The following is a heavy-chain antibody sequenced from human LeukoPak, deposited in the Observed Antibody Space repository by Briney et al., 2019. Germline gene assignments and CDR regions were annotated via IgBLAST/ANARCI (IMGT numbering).Heavy chain of an antibody. J-gene: IGHJ4*02. CDR2: IYHSGST. Sequence: PSGTLSLTCAVSGGSISSSNWWSWVRQPPGKGLEWIGEIYHSGSTNYNPSLKIRVTISVDKSKNQFSLKLSSVTAADTAVYYCARGTYSSSWYIDYWGQGTLVTVSS. D-gene: IGHD6-13*01. CDR1: GGSISSSNW. V-gene: IGHV4-4*02. CDR3: ARGTYSSSWYIDY.